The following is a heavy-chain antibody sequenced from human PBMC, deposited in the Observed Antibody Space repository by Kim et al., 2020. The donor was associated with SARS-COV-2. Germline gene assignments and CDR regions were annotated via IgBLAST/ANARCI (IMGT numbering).Heavy chain of an antibody. CDR3: ARAREMAFGP. J-gene: IGHJ5*02. V-gene: IGHV4-38-2*02. CDR1: GYSISACSY. D-gene: IGHD2-8*01. CDR2: FYHGGSP. Sequence: SETLSLTCTVSGYSISACSYWGWLRQPPGKALEWIGNFYHGGSPYYNPSLRSRVTISEDSSKNQFSLRLNSVTATDTVVYYCARAREMAFGPWGQGTLV.